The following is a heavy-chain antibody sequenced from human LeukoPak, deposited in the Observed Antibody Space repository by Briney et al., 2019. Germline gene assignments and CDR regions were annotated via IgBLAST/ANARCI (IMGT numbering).Heavy chain of an antibody. D-gene: IGHD2-2*01. J-gene: IGHJ4*02. CDR1: GFTVSSNY. Sequence: GGSLRLSCAASGFTVSSNYMTWVRQAPGKGLEWVSIIYSGDSTFYADSVKGRFTISRDDSKNTLYLQVNSLRVEDTAVYYCARERSGCSSTSCSLNFDYWGQGILVTVSS. CDR3: ARERSGCSSTSCSLNFDY. CDR2: IYSGDST. V-gene: IGHV3-66*01.